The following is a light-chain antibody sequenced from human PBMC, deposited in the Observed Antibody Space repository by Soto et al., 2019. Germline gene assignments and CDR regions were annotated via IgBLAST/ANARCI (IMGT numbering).Light chain of an antibody. Sequence: QSVLTQPASVSGSPGQSITIACTGTSSDIGAYNSVSWYQQHTGKAPKLIVFQVSFRPSAASDRFSGSKSDNTASLTISGLQTENEPDYYCLSYTTSGTFVFGPGTKFTAL. CDR2: QVS. CDR3: LSYTTSGTFV. J-gene: IGLJ1*01. V-gene: IGLV2-14*01. CDR1: SSDIGAYNS.